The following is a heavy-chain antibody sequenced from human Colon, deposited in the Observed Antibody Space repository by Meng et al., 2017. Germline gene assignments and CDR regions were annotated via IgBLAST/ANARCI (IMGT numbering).Heavy chain of an antibody. D-gene: IGHD4-17*01. Sequence: QGQLQVSGPGLVKPSQTLSLTCTVSGGSIRSGGFYWSWIRQHPGKGLEWIGYIYYSGSTYYNPSLRSRVAISIDTSKNQFSLKLTSVTAADTAVYFCARTNYGDYNWFDPWGQGTLVTVSS. J-gene: IGHJ5*02. V-gene: IGHV4-31*03. CDR2: IYYSGST. CDR3: ARTNYGDYNWFDP. CDR1: GGSIRSGGFY.